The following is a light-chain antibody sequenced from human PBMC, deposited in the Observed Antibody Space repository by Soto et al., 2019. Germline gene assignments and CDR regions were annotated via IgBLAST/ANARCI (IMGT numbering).Light chain of an antibody. CDR3: SSYTSSSTPYVV. CDR1: SSDVGGYNY. CDR2: DVS. J-gene: IGLJ2*01. Sequence: QSVLTQPASVSGSPGQSITISCTGTSSDVGGYNYVSWYQQHPGKAPKLMIYDVSNRPSGVSNRFSGSKSGNTASLTISGLQAEDEAEYYCSSYTSSSTPYVVFGGGTKLTVL. V-gene: IGLV2-14*01.